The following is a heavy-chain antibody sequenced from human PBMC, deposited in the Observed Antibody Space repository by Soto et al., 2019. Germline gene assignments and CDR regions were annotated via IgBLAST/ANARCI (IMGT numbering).Heavy chain of an antibody. D-gene: IGHD4-17*01. CDR3: ARGRLVTTRSGYYYYYMDV. V-gene: IGHV1-3*01. CDR1: GYTFTSYA. CDR2: INAGNGNT. J-gene: IGHJ6*03. Sequence: ASVKVSCKASGYTFTSYAMHWVRQAPGQRLEWMGWINAGNGNTKYSQKFQGRVTITRDTSASTAYMELSSLRSEDTAVYYCARGRLVTTRSGYYYYYMDVWGKGTTVTVSS.